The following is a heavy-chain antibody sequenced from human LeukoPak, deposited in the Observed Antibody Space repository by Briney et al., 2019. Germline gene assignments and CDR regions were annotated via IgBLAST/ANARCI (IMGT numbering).Heavy chain of an antibody. V-gene: IGHV3-9*01. Sequence: GGSLRLSCAASGFTFDDYAMHWVRQAPGKGLEWVSGISWNSGSIGYADSVKGRFTISRDNAKNSLYLQMDSLRAEDTALYYCAKEGSLAFDIWGQGTMVTVSS. CDR2: ISWNSGSI. J-gene: IGHJ3*02. CDR3: AKEGSLAFDI. CDR1: GFTFDDYA.